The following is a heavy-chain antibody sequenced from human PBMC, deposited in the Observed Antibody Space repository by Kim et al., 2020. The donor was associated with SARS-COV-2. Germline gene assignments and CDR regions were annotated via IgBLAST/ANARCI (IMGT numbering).Heavy chain of an antibody. CDR2: IGTAGDT. J-gene: IGHJ6*02. Sequence: GGSLRLSCAASGFTFSSYDMHWVRQATGKGLEWVSAIGTAGDTYYPGSVKGRFTISRENAKNSLYLQMNSLRAGDTAVYYCARGAYSRIQLWSYYYYGMDVWGQGTTVTVSS. D-gene: IGHD5-18*01. CDR1: GFTFSSYD. V-gene: IGHV3-13*01. CDR3: ARGAYSRIQLWSYYYYGMDV.